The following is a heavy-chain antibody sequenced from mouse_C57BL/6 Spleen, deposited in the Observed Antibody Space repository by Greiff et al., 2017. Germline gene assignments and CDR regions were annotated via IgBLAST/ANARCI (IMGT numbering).Heavy chain of an antibody. CDR3: ARGGVDRDWYFDV. CDR1: GYTFTSYW. CDR2: IDPSDSET. Sequence: QVQLKQPGAELVRPGSSVKLSCKASGYTFTSYWLHWVKQRPIQGLEWIGNIDPSDSETHYNQKFKDKATLTVDKSSSTAYMQLSSLTSEDSAVYYCARGGVDRDWYFDVWGTGTTVTVSS. V-gene: IGHV1-52*01. D-gene: IGHD2-14*01. J-gene: IGHJ1*03.